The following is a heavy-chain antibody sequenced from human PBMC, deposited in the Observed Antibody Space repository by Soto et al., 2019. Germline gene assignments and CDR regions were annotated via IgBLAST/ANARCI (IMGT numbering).Heavy chain of an antibody. CDR1: GYTFTTYD. J-gene: IGHJ4*02. CDR3: ARGYCADDICYYFDF. V-gene: IGHV1-18*01. Sequence: QVQLVQSGPEVKKPGASVKVSCETSGYTFTTYDITWVRQAPGQGLEWMGWISTFNGDTKYEEKLQERVTMTTDTFTATAYMELRSLGSDDTAVYYCARGYCADDICYYFDFWGQGTLVTVSS. D-gene: IGHD2-8*01. CDR2: ISTFNGDT.